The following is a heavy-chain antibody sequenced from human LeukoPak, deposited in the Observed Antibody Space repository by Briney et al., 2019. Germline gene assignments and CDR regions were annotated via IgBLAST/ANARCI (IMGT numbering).Heavy chain of an antibody. V-gene: IGHV3-23*01. Sequence: PGGSLRLSCAASGFTFSSYAMSWVRQAPGKGLEWVSAISGSGGSTYYADSVKGRFTISRDNSKNTLYLQMNSLRAEDTAVYYCAKDDYDILTGTHYGTDVWGQGTTVTVSS. CDR1: GFTFSSYA. CDR3: AKDDYDILTGTHYGTDV. D-gene: IGHD3-9*01. CDR2: ISGSGGST. J-gene: IGHJ6*02.